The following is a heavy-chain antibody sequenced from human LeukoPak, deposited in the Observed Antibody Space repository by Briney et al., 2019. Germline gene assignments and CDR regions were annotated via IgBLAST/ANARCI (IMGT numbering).Heavy chain of an antibody. CDR3: ARGLPIGDWFDP. CDR1: GYTFTSYD. D-gene: IGHD3-16*01. CDR2: MNPNSGNT. V-gene: IGHV1-8*01. Sequence: ASVKVSCKASGYTFTSYDVNWVRQATGQGLEWMGWMNPNSGNTGYAQKFQGRATMTRNTPISTAYMELSSLRSEGTAVYYCARGLPIGDWFDPWGQGTLVTVSS. J-gene: IGHJ5*02.